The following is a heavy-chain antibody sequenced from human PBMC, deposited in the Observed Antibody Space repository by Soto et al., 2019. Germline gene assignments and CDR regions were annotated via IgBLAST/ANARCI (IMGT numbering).Heavy chain of an antibody. Sequence: GGSLRLSCAASGFAFSTFAMTWVRHAPGTGLEWVAAISVSGNNAYYADSVKGRFTISRDNSQNSVFLQMSSLRADDTAVYYCARDQLRPGILYSLGVLLPEYGLWGQGTLVTVSS. CDR1: GFAFSTFA. J-gene: IGHJ4*02. CDR2: ISVSGNNA. D-gene: IGHD3-22*01. CDR3: ARDQLRPGILYSLGVLLPEYGL. V-gene: IGHV3-23*01.